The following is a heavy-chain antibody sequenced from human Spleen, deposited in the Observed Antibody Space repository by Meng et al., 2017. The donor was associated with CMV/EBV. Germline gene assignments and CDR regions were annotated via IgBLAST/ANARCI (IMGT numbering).Heavy chain of an antibody. D-gene: IGHD2-2*01. V-gene: IGHV4-61*01. CDR2: IYYTGST. CDR1: GDSVSSGSYY. CDR3: ARDPCSSTNCFSY. J-gene: IGHJ4*02. Sequence: VSGDSVSSGSYYWSWIRQSPGKGLEWIGYIYYTGSTRYNPSLKGRVTISLDKSKNQFSLNLNSVTATDTAVYYCARDPCSSTNCFSYWGPGMLVTVSS.